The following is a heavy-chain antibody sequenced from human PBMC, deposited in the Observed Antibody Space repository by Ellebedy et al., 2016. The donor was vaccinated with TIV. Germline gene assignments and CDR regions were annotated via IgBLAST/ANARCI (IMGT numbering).Heavy chain of an antibody. D-gene: IGHD3-9*01. Sequence: SETLSLTXSVSYGSVSSSSYYWGWVRQTPEKGLEWMGTIYYGGRTYYDPSLEGRVTISVDTSKNLFSLTLTSVTAADTALYYCAGAPCGGTDWLSPFDYWGQGILVTVSS. CDR1: YGSVSSSSYY. CDR3: AGAPCGGTDWLSPFDY. V-gene: IGHV4-39*01. J-gene: IGHJ4*02. CDR2: IYYGGRT.